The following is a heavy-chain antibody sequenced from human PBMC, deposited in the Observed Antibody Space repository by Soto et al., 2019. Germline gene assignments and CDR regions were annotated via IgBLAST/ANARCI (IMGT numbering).Heavy chain of an antibody. CDR2: ISYDGSNK. D-gene: IGHD3-9*01. Sequence: GGSLRLSCAASGFTFSSYAMHWVRQAPGKGLEWVAVISYDGSNKYYADSVKGRFTISRDNSKNTLYLQMNSLRAEDTAVYYCARVGYYDILTGYSRPYYYYGMDVWGQGTTVTVSS. CDR3: ARVGYYDILTGYSRPYYYYGMDV. V-gene: IGHV3-30-3*01. J-gene: IGHJ6*02. CDR1: GFTFSSYA.